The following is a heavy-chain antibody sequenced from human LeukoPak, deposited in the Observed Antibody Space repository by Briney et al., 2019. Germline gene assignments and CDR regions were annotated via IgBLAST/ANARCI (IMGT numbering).Heavy chain of an antibody. CDR1: GFTFSTYA. J-gene: IGHJ6*02. CDR2: ISDDGSKK. V-gene: IGHV3-30-3*01. CDR3: ATGKYYNFWRGYYGPGYYYYGMDG. D-gene: IGHD3-3*01. Sequence: GRSLRLSCAASGFTFSTYAMHWVRRAPGKGLEWVAVISDDGSKKYYADSVKGRFTISRDNSRNTVYLQMNSLRADDTAVYYCATGKYYNFWRGYYGPGYYYYGMDGWVQGTKVTVSS.